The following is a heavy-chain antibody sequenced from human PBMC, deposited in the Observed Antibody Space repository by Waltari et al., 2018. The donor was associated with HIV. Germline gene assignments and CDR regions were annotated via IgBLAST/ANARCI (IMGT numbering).Heavy chain of an antibody. D-gene: IGHD4-4*01. J-gene: IGHJ3*02. Sequence: QVQLQQWGAGLLKPSETLSLTCAVYGGSFSGYYWSWIRQPPGKGLEWIGEINHSGSTNYNPSLKSRVTISVDTSKNQFSLKLSSVTAADTAVYYCARLKVNGDAFDIWDQGTMVTVSS. CDR3: ARLKVNGDAFDI. V-gene: IGHV4-34*01. CDR1: GGSFSGYY. CDR2: INHSGST.